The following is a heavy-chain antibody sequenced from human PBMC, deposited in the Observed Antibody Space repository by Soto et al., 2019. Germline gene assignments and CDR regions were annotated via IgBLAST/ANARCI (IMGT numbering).Heavy chain of an antibody. CDR2: ISHGGST. Sequence: QVQLQESGPGLVKPSETLSLTCVVSGGSINSSYWWNWVRQPPGKGLEWIGEISHGGSTNFNPSLKSRATISVDKSKNHLSLKLDSVTAADTAVYYCAREVSVIQAFDYWGQGTLVTVSS. CDR1: GGSINSSYW. CDR3: AREVSVIQAFDY. V-gene: IGHV4-4*02. J-gene: IGHJ4*02. D-gene: IGHD3-10*01.